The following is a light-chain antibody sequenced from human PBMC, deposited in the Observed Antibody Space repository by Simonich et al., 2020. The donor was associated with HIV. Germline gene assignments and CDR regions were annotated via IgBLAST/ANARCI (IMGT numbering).Light chain of an antibody. CDR1: QSVSSN. CDR2: GAS. J-gene: IGKJ1*01. Sequence: EIVMTQSPATLSVSPGERATLSSRASQSVSSNLAWYPQKPGQAPRLLIYGASTRATGIPARFSGSGSGTEFTLTISSMQSEDFAVYYCQQYNNWPPWTFGQGTKVEIK. CDR3: QQYNNWPPWT. V-gene: IGKV3-15*01.